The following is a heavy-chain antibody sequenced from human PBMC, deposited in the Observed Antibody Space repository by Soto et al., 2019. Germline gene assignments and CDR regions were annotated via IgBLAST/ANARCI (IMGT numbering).Heavy chain of an antibody. V-gene: IGHV1-69*02. J-gene: IGHJ4*02. D-gene: IGHD3-10*01. CDR3: ASLLSHKHHPPYDY. CDR1: GGTFSSYT. Sequence: SVKVSCKASGGTFSSYTISWVRQAPGQGLEWMGRIIPILGIANYAQKFQGRVTITADKSTSTAYMELSSLRSEDTAVYYCASLLSHKHHPPYDYWGQETLVTSPQ. CDR2: IIPILGIA.